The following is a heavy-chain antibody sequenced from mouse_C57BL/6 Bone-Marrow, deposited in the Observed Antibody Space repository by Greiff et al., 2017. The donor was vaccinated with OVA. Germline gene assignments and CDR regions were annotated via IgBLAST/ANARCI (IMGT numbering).Heavy chain of an antibody. CDR3: TTGLRLLFDY. CDR1: GFNIKDDN. D-gene: IGHD1-1*01. Sequence: VQLQQSGAELVRPGASVKLSCTASGFNIKDDNMHWVKQRPEQGLEWIGWIDPENGDTEYASKFQGKATIPADTSSNTAYLQLSSLTSEATAVYYCTTGLRLLFDYWGQGTTLTVSS. J-gene: IGHJ2*01. CDR2: IDPENGDT. V-gene: IGHV14-4*01.